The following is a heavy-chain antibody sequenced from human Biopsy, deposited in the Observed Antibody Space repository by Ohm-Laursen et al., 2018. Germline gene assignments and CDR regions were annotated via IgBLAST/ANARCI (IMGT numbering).Heavy chain of an antibody. Sequence: VASVKVSCKASGYTFTGYHVHWVRQAPGQGLEWMGWINAKTGDTNYAQKFQGRVTMTRDTSISTAYVDLSSLRSDDTAVYHCTRGGYYYDSLAYYYWFDPWGQGTLVTVSS. CDR3: TRGGYYYDSLAYYYWFDP. CDR1: GYTFTGYH. V-gene: IGHV1-2*02. D-gene: IGHD3-22*01. J-gene: IGHJ5*02. CDR2: INAKTGDT.